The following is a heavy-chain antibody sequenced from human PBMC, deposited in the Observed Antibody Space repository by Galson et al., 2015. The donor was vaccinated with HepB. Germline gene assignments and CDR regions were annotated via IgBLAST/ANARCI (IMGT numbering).Heavy chain of an antibody. V-gene: IGHV3-7*03. J-gene: IGHJ3*02. CDR2: IKQDGSEK. CDR3: AKALSSRGRGDDAFDI. CDR1: GFTFSSYW. Sequence: SLRLSCAASGFTFSSYWMSWIRQAPGKGLEWVANIKQDGSEKYYVESVKGRFTISRDNTKNSLYLQMNSLRAEDTALYYCAKALSSRGRGDDAFDIWGQGTMVTVSS. D-gene: IGHD3-10*01.